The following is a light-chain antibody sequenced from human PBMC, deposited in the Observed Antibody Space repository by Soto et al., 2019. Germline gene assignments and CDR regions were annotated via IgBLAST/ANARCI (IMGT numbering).Light chain of an antibody. CDR3: QKYNSAPLT. CDR2: AAS. CDR1: QGIGVY. Sequence: DIQMTQSPSSLSASLGDRVTNTCRASQGIGVYLAWFQQKPGKVPKLLIYAASALQSGVPSRFSGSGSGTDFTLTISSLQPEDIATYYCQKYNSAPLTFGGGTKVDI. J-gene: IGKJ4*01. V-gene: IGKV1-27*01.